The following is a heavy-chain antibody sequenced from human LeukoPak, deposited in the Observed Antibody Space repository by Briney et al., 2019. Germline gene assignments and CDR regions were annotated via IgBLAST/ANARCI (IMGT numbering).Heavy chain of an antibody. Sequence: ASVKVSCKASGGTFSSYAISWVRQAPGQGLEWMGGIIPIFGTANYAQKFQGRVTITADESTSTAYMELSSLRSEDTAVYYCAHIVVVPAAKDAFDIWGQGTMVTVSP. CDR1: GGTFSSYA. V-gene: IGHV1-69*13. CDR3: AHIVVVPAAKDAFDI. CDR2: IIPIFGTA. D-gene: IGHD2-2*01. J-gene: IGHJ3*02.